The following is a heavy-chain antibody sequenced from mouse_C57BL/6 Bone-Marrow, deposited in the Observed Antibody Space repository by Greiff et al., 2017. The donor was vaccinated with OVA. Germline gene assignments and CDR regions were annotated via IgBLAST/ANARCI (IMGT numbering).Heavy chain of an antibody. CDR2: IDPENGDT. V-gene: IGHV14-4*01. CDR1: GFNIKDDY. CDR3: TNGLLLRSPSWFAY. Sequence: EVKLVESGAELVRPGASVKLSCTASGFNIKDDYMHWVKQRPEQGLEWIGWIDPENGDTEYASKFQGKATITADTSSNTAYLQLSSLTSEDTAVYYCTNGLLLRSPSWFAYWGQGTLVTVSA. D-gene: IGHD1-1*01. J-gene: IGHJ3*01.